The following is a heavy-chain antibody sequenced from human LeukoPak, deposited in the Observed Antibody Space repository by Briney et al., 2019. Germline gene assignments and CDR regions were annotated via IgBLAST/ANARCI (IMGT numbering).Heavy chain of an antibody. V-gene: IGHV1-8*01. Sequence: ASVKVSCKASGYTFTSYGINWVRQATGQGLEWMGWMNPNSGNTGYAQKFQGRVTMTRNTSISTAYMELSSLRSEDTAVYYCARGWVYYDSSGYDLDPWGQGTLVTVSS. CDR3: ARGWVYYDSSGYDLDP. CDR1: GYTFTSYG. J-gene: IGHJ5*02. D-gene: IGHD3-22*01. CDR2: MNPNSGNT.